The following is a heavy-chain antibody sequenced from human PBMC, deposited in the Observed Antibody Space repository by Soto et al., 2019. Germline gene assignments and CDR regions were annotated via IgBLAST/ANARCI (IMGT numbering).Heavy chain of an antibody. CDR3: ARDRGPSSGYYPYWFDP. J-gene: IGHJ5*02. V-gene: IGHV1-69*12. CDR2: IIPIFGTA. D-gene: IGHD3-22*01. Sequence: QVQLVQSGAEVKKPGSSVKVSCKASGGTFSSYAISWVRQAPGQGLEWMGEIIPIFGTANYAQKFQGRVRITAXXSXSXXYMERGSLRSEDTAVYYCARDRGPSSGYYPYWFDPWGQGTLVTVSS. CDR1: GGTFSSYA.